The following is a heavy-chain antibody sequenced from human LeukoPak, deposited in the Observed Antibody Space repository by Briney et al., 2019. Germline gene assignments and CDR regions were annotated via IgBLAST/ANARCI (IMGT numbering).Heavy chain of an antibody. J-gene: IGHJ4*02. CDR2: ISSSGGST. D-gene: IGHD2-21*02. CDR1: GFTFSSYA. V-gene: IGHV3-23*01. CDR3: AKVPLVTAFKYFDY. Sequence: PGGSLRLSCAASGFTFSSYAMSWVRQAPGKGLEWVSAISSSGGSTYYADSVKGRFTISRDNSKNTLYLQMNSPRAEDTAVYYCAKVPLVTAFKYFDYWGQGTLVTVSS.